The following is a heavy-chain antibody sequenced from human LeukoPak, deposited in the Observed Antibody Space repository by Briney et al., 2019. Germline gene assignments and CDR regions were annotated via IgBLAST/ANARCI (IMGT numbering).Heavy chain of an antibody. J-gene: IGHJ4*02. V-gene: IGHV4-59*01. CDR2: ISYSGGT. CDR3: ARGGTGDLDY. CDR1: GVPMSTYY. D-gene: IGHD3-10*01. Sequence: KPSETLSLTCTVSGVPMSTYYWTWIRQPPRKGLEWIGYISYSGGTTYNPSLRGRVTISKDTPRNQFSLRLTSVTAADTAVYFCARGGTGDLDYWGQGTLVTVSS.